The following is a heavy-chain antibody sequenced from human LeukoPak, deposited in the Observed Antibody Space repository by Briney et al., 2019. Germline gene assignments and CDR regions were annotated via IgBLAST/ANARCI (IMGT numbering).Heavy chain of an antibody. CDR2: ISWNSGSI. J-gene: IGHJ4*02. CDR3: ARETRAFGYYSDY. CDR1: GFTFDDYA. D-gene: IGHD3-10*01. Sequence: GRSLRLSCAASGFTFDDYAMHWVRQAPGKGLEWVSGISWNSGSIGCADSVKGRFTISRDNAKNSLYLQMNSLRAEDTAVYYCARETRAFGYYSDYWGQGTLVTVSS. V-gene: IGHV3-9*01.